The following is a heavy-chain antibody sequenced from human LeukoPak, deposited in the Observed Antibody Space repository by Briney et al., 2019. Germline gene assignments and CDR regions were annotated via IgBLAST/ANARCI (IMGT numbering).Heavy chain of an antibody. CDR2: IRSKAYGGTT. CDR1: GFTFGDYA. J-gene: IGHJ4*02. D-gene: IGHD5-12*01. CDR3: TRAQRRGYSGYDLGY. V-gene: IGHV3-49*04. Sequence: GGSLRLSCTASGFTFGDYAMSWVRQAPGKGLEWVGLIRSKAYGGTTEYAASVKGRFTISRDDSKSIAYLQMNSLKTEDTAVYYCTRAQRRGYSGYDLGYWGQGTLVTVSS.